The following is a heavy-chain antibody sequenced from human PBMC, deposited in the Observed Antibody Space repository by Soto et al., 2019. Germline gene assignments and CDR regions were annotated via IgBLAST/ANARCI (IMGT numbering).Heavy chain of an antibody. J-gene: IGHJ6*02. V-gene: IGHV4-4*07. CDR3: VRDCSGGGCYSDYGMDV. CDR1: GDSIRNFY. CDR2: SYSSGST. Sequence: QVQLQESGPGLVKPSETLSLTCTVSGDSIRNFYWSWIRQPAGKGLEWIGRSYSSGSTDYNASLKSRVSMSVDRSNNQSFLRLTSVTAEDTAVYYCVRDCSGGGCYSDYGMDVWGQGTTVTVSS. D-gene: IGHD2-15*01.